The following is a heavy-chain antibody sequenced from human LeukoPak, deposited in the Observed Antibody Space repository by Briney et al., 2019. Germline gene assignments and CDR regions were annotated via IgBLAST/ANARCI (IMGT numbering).Heavy chain of an antibody. CDR2: IYYSGST. J-gene: IGHJ4*02. Sequence: SETLSLTCTASGGSISSYYWSWIRQPPGKGLEWIGYIYYSGSTNYNPSLKSRVTISVDTSKNQFSLKLSSVTAADTAVYYCARGWYYDASGYMNWGRGTLVTVSS. D-gene: IGHD3-22*01. V-gene: IGHV4-59*01. CDR3: ARGWYYDASGYMN. CDR1: GGSISSYY.